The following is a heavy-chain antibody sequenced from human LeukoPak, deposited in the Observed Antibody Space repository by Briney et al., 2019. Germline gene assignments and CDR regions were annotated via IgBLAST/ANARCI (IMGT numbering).Heavy chain of an antibody. CDR3: ARARTFGVVIGNRFRSGPADY. J-gene: IGHJ4*02. V-gene: IGHV3-9*01. CDR2: ISWNSGSI. D-gene: IGHD3-3*01. Sequence: PGGSLRLSCAASGFTFDDYAMHWVRQAPGKGLEWVSGISWNSGSIGYADSVKGRFTISRDNAKNSLYLQMNSLRAEDTAVYHCARARTFGVVIGNRFRSGPADYWGQGTLVTVSS. CDR1: GFTFDDYA.